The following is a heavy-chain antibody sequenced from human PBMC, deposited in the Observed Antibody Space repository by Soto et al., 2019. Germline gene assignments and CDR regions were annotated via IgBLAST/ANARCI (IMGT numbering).Heavy chain of an antibody. J-gene: IGHJ4*02. V-gene: IGHV3-23*01. Sequence: GGSLRLSCVVSGFTFSSYAMSWVRQAPGKGLEWVSAISGSGGSTYYADSVKGRFTISRDNSKNTLYLQMNSLRAEDTAVYYCAKAHNRYGSGSYGPFDYWGQGTLVTVSS. CDR1: GFTFSSYA. CDR2: ISGSGGST. CDR3: AKAHNRYGSGSYGPFDY. D-gene: IGHD3-10*01.